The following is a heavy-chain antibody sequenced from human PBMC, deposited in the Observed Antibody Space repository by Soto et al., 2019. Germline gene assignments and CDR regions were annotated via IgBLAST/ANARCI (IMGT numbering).Heavy chain of an antibody. J-gene: IGHJ6*02. CDR1: GYTFTSYG. CDR3: ARSVVTATPTRYYYYGMDV. CDR2: ISAYNGNT. V-gene: IGHV1-18*04. Sequence: VKVSCKASGYTFTSYGISWVRQAPGQGLEWMGWISAYNGNTNYAQKLQGRVTMTTDTSTSTAYMELRSLRSDDTAVYYCARSVVTATPTRYYYYGMDVWGQGTTVTVSS. D-gene: IGHD2-21*02.